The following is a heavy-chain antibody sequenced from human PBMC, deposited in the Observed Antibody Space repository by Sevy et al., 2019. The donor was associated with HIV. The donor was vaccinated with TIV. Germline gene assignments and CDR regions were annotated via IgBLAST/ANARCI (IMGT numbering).Heavy chain of an antibody. D-gene: IGHD6-6*01. CDR1: GFTFSSYG. CDR3: ARGLAALPGYYYGMDV. Sequence: GGSLRLSCAASGFTFSSYGVNWVRQAPGKGLEWVAVISYDGNNRYYEHSVKGRCIISRDNSKNTPYLQMNSLRADDTAVYYCARGLAALPGYYYGMDVWGLGTTVTVSS. J-gene: IGHJ6*02. V-gene: IGHV3-30-3*01. CDR2: ISYDGNNR.